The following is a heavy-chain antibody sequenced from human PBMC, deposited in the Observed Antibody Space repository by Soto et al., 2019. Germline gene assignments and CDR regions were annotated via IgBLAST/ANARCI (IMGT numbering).Heavy chain of an antibody. CDR2: IRSKAYGGTT. Sequence: PGGSLRLSCTASGFTFGDYAMSWFRQAPGKGLEWVGFIRSKAYGGTTEYAASVKGRFTISRDDSKSIAYLQMNSLKTEDTAVYYCTRDLRDYYDSSGPYYGMDVWGQGTTVTVSS. D-gene: IGHD3-22*01. J-gene: IGHJ6*02. V-gene: IGHV3-49*03. CDR3: TRDLRDYYDSSGPYYGMDV. CDR1: GFTFGDYA.